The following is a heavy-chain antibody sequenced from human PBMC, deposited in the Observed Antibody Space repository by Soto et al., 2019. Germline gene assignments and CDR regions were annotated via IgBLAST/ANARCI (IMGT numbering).Heavy chain of an antibody. J-gene: IGHJ2*01. CDR3: ARHRGGVIVSNYWYFDL. CDR1: GGSINSYY. V-gene: IGHV4-59*08. CDR2: IYYSGNT. D-gene: IGHD3-16*02. Sequence: SETLSLTCTVSGGSINSYYWSWIRQPPGEGLEWLGYIYYSGNTNYNPSLKSRVTISVDTSKNQFSLKLSSVTAADTAVYYCARHRGGVIVSNYWYFDLWGRGTLVTVSS.